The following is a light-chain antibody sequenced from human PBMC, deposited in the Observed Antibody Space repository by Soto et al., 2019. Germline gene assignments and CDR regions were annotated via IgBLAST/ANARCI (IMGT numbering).Light chain of an antibody. CDR3: QSYDSSLSGYV. J-gene: IGLJ1*01. V-gene: IGLV1-40*01. CDR1: SSNIGAGYD. Sequence: QSVLTQPPSVSGAPGQRVTLSCTGSSSNIGAGYDVHWYQQLPGTAPKLRLSGTSNRPSGFPDRFSGSKSGTSASLAITGLQAEDEAEYYCQSYDSSLSGYVFGTGTKLTVL. CDR2: GTS.